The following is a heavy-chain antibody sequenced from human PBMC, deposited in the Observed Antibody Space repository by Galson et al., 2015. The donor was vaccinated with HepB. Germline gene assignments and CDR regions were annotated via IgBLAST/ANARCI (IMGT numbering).Heavy chain of an antibody. D-gene: IGHD3-3*01. J-gene: IGHJ6*03. CDR1: GYTFTRYA. Sequence: SVKVSCKASGYTFTRYAMNWVRQAPGQGLEWMGWINTNTGNPTYAQGFTGRFVFSLDTSVSTAYLQISSLKAEDTAVYYCARDALYYDFWSGYYKGDYYYMDVWGKGTTVTVSS. V-gene: IGHV7-4-1*02. CDR2: INTNTGNP. CDR3: ARDALYYDFWSGYYKGDYYYMDV.